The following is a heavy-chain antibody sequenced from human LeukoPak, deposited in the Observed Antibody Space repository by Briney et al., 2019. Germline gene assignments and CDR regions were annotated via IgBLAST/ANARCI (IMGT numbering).Heavy chain of an antibody. D-gene: IGHD3-22*01. V-gene: IGHV1-24*01. CDR1: GYTLTELS. Sequence: ASVKVSCKVSGYTLTELSMHWVRQAPGKGLEWMGGFDPEDGETIYAQKFQGRVTMTEDTSTDTAYMELSSLRSEDTAMYYCATTPYYYDSSGSGYYWGQGTLVTVSS. J-gene: IGHJ4*02. CDR3: ATTPYYYDSSGSGYY. CDR2: FDPEDGET.